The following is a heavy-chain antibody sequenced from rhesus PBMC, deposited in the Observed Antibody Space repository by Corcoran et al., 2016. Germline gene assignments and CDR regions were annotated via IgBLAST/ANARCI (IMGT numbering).Heavy chain of an antibody. V-gene: IGHV4-122*02. CDR2: IPYSGAT. CDR3: ASFRPRNRFDV. CDR1: GYSICSAYH. J-gene: IGHJ5-1*01. Sequence: QVQLQESGPGLVKPSETLSLTCAVPGYSICSAYHWSWLRQPPGKGLECIGYIPYSGATSYNPSLKSRVTISRDTSKNQFSLKLSSVTAADTAVYYCASFRPRNRFDVWGPGVLVTVSS.